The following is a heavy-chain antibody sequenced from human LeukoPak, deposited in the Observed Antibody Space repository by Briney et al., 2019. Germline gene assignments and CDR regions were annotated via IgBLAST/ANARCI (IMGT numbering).Heavy chain of an antibody. CDR3: AKTGFLRYSSSWLDY. D-gene: IGHD6-13*01. J-gene: IGHJ4*02. CDR1: GFTFTSFG. V-gene: IGHV3-30*18. Sequence: GGSLRLSCAASGFTFTSFGMSWVRQAPGKGLEWVAVISYDGSNKYYADSVKGRFTISRDNSKNTLYLQMNSLRAEDTAVYYCAKTGFLRYSSSWLDYWGQGTLVTVSS. CDR2: ISYDGSNK.